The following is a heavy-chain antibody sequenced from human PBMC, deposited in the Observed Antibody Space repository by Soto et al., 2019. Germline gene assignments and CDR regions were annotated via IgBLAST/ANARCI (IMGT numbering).Heavy chain of an antibody. CDR2: IDPRDFST. J-gene: IGHJ5*02. V-gene: IGHV5-51*01. Sequence: PGESLTISCKGSGFTFGNYWIAWALQMPGKGLEWLGIIDPRDFSTLYSPSFQGHVTISFDNSITTAYLQWSSLRASDTSIYYCSRRHHGGVPPADDLDLWGQGTMVTVSS. CDR3: SRRHHGGVPPADDLDL. CDR1: GFTFGNYW. D-gene: IGHD2-8*02.